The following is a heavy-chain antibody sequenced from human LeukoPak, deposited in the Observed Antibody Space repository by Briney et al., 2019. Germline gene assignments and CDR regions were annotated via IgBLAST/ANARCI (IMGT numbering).Heavy chain of an antibody. D-gene: IGHD1-26*01. CDR1: GGTFSSYG. CDR2: IIPIFATT. Sequence: ASVKVSCKASGGTFSSYGFSWVRQAPGQGLEWMGGIIPIFATTNYGQKFQGRVTITADKSTSTAYMDLSSLRSEDTAVYYCARALNQWELHYWGQGTLVTVSS. CDR3: ARALNQWELHY. J-gene: IGHJ4*02. V-gene: IGHV1-69*06.